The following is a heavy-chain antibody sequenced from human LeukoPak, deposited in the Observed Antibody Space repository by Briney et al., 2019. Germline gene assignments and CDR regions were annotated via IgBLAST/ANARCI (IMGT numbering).Heavy chain of an antibody. Sequence: ASVKLSCKASRYTFTGYYMHWVRQAPGHGLEWMGWINPNSGGTNYAQKLQGRVTMTRDTSISTAYMELSRLRSDDTAVYYCARTSMIVVVSPFGYWGWGTLVTVSS. V-gene: IGHV1-2*02. D-gene: IGHD3-22*01. CDR3: ARTSMIVVVSPFGY. CDR1: RYTFTGYY. J-gene: IGHJ4*02. CDR2: INPNSGGT.